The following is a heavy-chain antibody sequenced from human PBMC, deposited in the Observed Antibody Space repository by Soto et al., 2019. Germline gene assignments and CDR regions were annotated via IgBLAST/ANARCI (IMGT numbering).Heavy chain of an antibody. V-gene: IGHV3-21*01. CDR1: GFTFSSYS. J-gene: IGHJ4*02. Sequence: GGSLRLSCAASGFTFSSYSRKWVRQAPGKGLEWVSSISSSSSYIYYADSVKGRFTISRDNAKNSLYLQMNSLRAEDTAVYYCARGLFYYDSSGYLGYWGQGTLVTVSS. D-gene: IGHD3-22*01. CDR3: ARGLFYYDSSGYLGY. CDR2: ISSSSSYI.